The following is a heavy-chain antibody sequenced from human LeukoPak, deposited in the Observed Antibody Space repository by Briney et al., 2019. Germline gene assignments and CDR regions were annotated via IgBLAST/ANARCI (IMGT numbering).Heavy chain of an antibody. V-gene: IGHV1-46*01. CDR1: GYTFTNYY. CDR3: ARDLENYADFDY. Sequence: ASVKVSCKASGYTFTNYYMHWVRQAPGQGLEWTGIINPSGGSTSYAQRFQGRVTMTRDTSTSTVYMELSSLRSEDTAVYYCARDLENYADFDYWGQGTLVTVSS. J-gene: IGHJ4*02. D-gene: IGHD3-16*01. CDR2: INPSGGST.